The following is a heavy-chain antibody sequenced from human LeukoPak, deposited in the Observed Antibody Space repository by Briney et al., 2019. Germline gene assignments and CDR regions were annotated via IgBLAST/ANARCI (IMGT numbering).Heavy chain of an antibody. CDR3: ARVGAHDAFHI. CDR2: ISSNGGST. D-gene: IGHD4/OR15-4a*01. V-gene: IGHV3-64*01. J-gene: IGHJ3*02. CDR1: GFTFSSYA. Sequence: PGGSLRLSCAASGFTFSSYAMHWVRQAPGKGLEYVSAISSNGGSTYYANSVKGRFSISRDNSKDTLYLQMGSLRAEDTAVYYCARVGAHDAFHIWGQGTMVTVSS.